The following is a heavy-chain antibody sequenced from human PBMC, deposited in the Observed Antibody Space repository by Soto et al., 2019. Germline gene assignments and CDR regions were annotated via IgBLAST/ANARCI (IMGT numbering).Heavy chain of an antibody. J-gene: IGHJ4*02. D-gene: IGHD4-17*01. CDR2: ISSSSSTI. V-gene: IGHV3-48*02. Sequence: PGGSLRLSCAASGFTFSSYSMNWVRQAPGKGLEWVSYISSSSSTIYYADSVKGRFTISRDNAKNSLYLQMNSLRDEDTAVYYCARDPGEWGYADLDYYFDYWGQGTLVTVSS. CDR3: ARDPGEWGYADLDYYFDY. CDR1: GFTFSSYS.